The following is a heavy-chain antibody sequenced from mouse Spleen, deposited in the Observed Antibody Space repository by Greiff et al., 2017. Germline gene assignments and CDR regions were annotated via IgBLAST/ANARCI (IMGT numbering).Heavy chain of an antibody. CDR3: TLLYDYDDY. V-gene: IGHV1-15*01. D-gene: IGHD2-4*01. CDR2: IDPETGGT. J-gene: IGHJ2*01. CDR1: GYTFTDYE. Sequence: QVQLQQSGAELVRPGASVTLSCKASGYTFTDYEMHWVKQTPVHGLEWIGAIDPETGGTAYNQKFKGKATLTADKSSSTAYMELRSLTSEDSAVYYCTLLYDYDDYWGQGTTLTVSS.